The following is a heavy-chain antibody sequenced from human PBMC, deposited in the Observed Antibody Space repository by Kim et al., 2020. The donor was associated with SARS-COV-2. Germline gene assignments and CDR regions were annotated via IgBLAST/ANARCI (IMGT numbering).Heavy chain of an antibody. D-gene: IGHD3-3*01. Sequence: LKSRVPISVDPSENQFSLKLSSVTAADTAVYYCARGSSLTIFGVVGWFDPWGQGTLVTVSS. CDR3: ARGSSLTIFGVVGWFDP. V-gene: IGHV4-59*09. J-gene: IGHJ5*02.